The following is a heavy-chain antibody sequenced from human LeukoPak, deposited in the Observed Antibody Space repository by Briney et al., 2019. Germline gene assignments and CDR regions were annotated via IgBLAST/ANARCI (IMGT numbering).Heavy chain of an antibody. Sequence: ASETLSLTCTVSGGSISSYYSSWIRQPAGKGLEWIGRIYTSGSTNYNPSLKSGVTMSVDTSKNQFSLKLSSVTAADTAVYYCARTVAEEAFDIWGQGTMVTVSS. CDR2: IYTSGST. V-gene: IGHV4-4*07. J-gene: IGHJ3*02. CDR1: GGSISSYY. CDR3: ARTVAEEAFDI. D-gene: IGHD6-19*01.